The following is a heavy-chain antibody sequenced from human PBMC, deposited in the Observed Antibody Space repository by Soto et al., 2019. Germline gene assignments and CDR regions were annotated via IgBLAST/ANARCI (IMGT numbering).Heavy chain of an antibody. CDR3: AREYHP. D-gene: IGHD2-2*02. V-gene: IGHV4-61*01. CDR1: GGSVSSANYY. J-gene: IGHJ5*02. Sequence: QVQLQESGPGLVKPSETLSLTCTVSGGSVSSANYYWTWIRQPPGKGLEWIGHIYYSGSTNYNPXLXSXXAISVDTSKNQFSPKLSAVTAADTAVYYCAREYHPWGQGTLVTVSS. CDR2: IYYSGST.